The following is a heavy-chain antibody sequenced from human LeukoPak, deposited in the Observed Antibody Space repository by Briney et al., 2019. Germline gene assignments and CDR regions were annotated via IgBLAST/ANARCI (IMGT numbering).Heavy chain of an antibody. CDR1: RFTFSSYS. CDR3: ARFTTTYYFDH. D-gene: IGHD3-22*01. CDR2: ISSGSTYI. V-gene: IGHV3-21*01. J-gene: IGHJ4*02. Sequence: GGSLRLSCAASRFTFSSYSMNWVRQAPGKGLEWVSSISSGSTYIYYSDSVKGRFTISRDNAKNSLFLQMNRLRAEDTAVYYCARFTTTYYFDHWGQGTLVTVSS.